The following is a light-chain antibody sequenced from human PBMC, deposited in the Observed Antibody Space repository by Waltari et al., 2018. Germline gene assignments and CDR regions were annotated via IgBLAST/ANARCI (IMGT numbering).Light chain of an antibody. J-gene: IGKJ1*01. CDR1: QTVNSNY. V-gene: IGKV3-20*01. CDR2: AAS. CDR3: QLYDSSWT. Sequence: ELILTQSPGTLSSSPGERATLSCRTSQTVNSNYLAWYQQKPGQAPRLLIYAASARATGVPDRFSGSESGTDFTLTISRLEPEDLAVYYCQLYDSSWTFGQGTKVE.